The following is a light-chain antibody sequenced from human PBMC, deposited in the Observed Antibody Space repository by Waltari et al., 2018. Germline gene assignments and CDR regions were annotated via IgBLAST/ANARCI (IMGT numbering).Light chain of an antibody. V-gene: IGKV1-6*01. CDR3: LQDYNYPWT. CDR1: QGIRSQ. J-gene: IGKJ1*01. Sequence: IQMTQSPSSRSASVGARVTITCRATQGIRSQLGRYQQKAGKAHKLRIYGASSLRSGVPSRFSGSGSGTEFTLTISSLQPEDFATYYCLQDYNYPWTFGQGTKVEIK. CDR2: GAS.